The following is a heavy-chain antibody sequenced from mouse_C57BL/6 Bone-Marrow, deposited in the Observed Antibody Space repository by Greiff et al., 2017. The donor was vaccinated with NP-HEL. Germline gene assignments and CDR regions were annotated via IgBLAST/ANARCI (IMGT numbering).Heavy chain of an antibody. CDR3: ARGRQLRPWFAY. D-gene: IGHD3-2*02. CDR1: GYSITSGYY. V-gene: IGHV3-6*01. J-gene: IGHJ3*01. Sequence: EVKLMESGPGLVKPSQSLSLTCSVTGYSITSGYYWNWIRQFPGNKLEWMGYISYDGSNNYNPSLKNRISITRDTSKNQFFLKLNSVTTEDTATYYCARGRQLRPWFAYWGQGTLVTVSA. CDR2: ISYDGSN.